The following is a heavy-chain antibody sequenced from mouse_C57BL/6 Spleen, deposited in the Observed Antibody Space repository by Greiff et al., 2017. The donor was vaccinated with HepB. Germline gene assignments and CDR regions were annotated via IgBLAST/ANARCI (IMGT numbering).Heavy chain of an antibody. CDR2: IDPETGGT. J-gene: IGHJ2*01. Sequence: LVESGAELVRPGASVTLSCKASGYTFTDYEMHWVKQTPVHGLEWIGAIDPETGGTAYNQKFKGKAILTADKSSSTAYMELRSLTSEDSAVYYCTRRTGTFFDYWGQGTTLTVSS. CDR3: TRRTGTFFDY. V-gene: IGHV1-15*01. CDR1: GYTFTDYE. D-gene: IGHD4-1*01.